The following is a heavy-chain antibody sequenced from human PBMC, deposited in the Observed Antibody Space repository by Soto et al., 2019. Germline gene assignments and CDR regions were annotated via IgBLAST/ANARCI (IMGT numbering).Heavy chain of an antibody. J-gene: IGHJ6*02. CDR2: IYPGDSDT. CDR3: ARRGLDTAMVDYYYYGMDV. CDR1: GYSFTSYW. V-gene: IGHV5-51*01. D-gene: IGHD5-18*01. Sequence: GESLKISCNGSGYSFTSYWIGWVRQMPGKGLEWMGIIYPGDSDTRYSPSFQGQVTISADKSISTAYLQWSSLKASDTAMYYCARRGLDTAMVDYYYYGMDVWGQGTTVTVSS.